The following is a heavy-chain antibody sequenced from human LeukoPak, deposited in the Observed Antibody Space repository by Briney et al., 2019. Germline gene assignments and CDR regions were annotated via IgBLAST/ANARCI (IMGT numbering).Heavy chain of an antibody. J-gene: IGHJ4*02. CDR3: ARATISGWYGLDY. V-gene: IGHV1-2*02. CDR2: INPNSGGT. D-gene: IGHD6-19*01. Sequence: GASVKVSCKASGYTFTGYYMHWVRQAPGQGLEWMGWINPNSGGTNYAQKFQGRVTMTRDTSISTAYMDMSRLTSDDTAVYYCARATISGWYGLDYWGQGTLVTVSS. CDR1: GYTFTGYY.